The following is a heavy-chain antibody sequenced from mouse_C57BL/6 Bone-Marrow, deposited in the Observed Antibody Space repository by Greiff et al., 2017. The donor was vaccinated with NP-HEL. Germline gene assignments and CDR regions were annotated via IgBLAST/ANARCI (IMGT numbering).Heavy chain of an antibody. D-gene: IGHD1-1*01. CDR2: IHPSDSYT. V-gene: IGHV1-74*01. CDR1: GYTFTSYW. J-gene: IGHJ3*01. Sequence: QVQLQQSGAELVKPGASVKVSCKASGYTFTSYWMHWVKQRPGQGLEWIGRIHPSDSYTNYNQKFKGKATLTVDKSSSTAYMQLSSLTSEDSAVYYCSISDYYGSSPGFAYWGQGALVTVSA. CDR3: SISDYYGSSPGFAY.